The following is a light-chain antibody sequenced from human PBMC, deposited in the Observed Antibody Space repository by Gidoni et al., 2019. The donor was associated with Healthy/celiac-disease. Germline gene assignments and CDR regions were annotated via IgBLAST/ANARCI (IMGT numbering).Light chain of an antibody. CDR2: GAS. CDR3: QQYGSSPWT. CDR1: QSVSSSY. J-gene: IGKJ1*01. Sequence: DIVLTQSLGTRAVSPGERATLSCRARQSVSSSYLAWYQQKPGQAPRLVIYGASSRATGIPDRFSGSGSGTDFTLTISRLEPEDFAVYYCQQYGSSPWTFGQGTKVEIK. V-gene: IGKV3-20*01.